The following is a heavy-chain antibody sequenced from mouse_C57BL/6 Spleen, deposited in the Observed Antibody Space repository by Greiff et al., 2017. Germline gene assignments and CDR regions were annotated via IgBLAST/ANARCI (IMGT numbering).Heavy chain of an antibody. D-gene: IGHD2-4*01. V-gene: IGHV1-52*01. Sequence: VQLQQPGAELVRPGSSVKLSCKASGYTFTSYWMHWVKQRPIQGLEWIGNIDPSDSETHYNQKFKDKATLTVDKSSSTAYMQLSSLTSEDSAVFYCAGGVDYDSWFAYWGQGTLVTVSA. CDR3: AGGVDYDSWFAY. J-gene: IGHJ3*01. CDR1: GYTFTSYW. CDR2: IDPSDSET.